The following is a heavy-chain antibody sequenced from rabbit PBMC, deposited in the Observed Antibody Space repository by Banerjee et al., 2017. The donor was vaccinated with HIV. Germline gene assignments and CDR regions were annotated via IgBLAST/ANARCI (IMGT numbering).Heavy chain of an antibody. CDR2: LYPIYGAT. D-gene: IGHD4-1*01. Sequence: QEQLEESGGDLVKPGASLTLTCTASGFSFSGSYYMCWVRQAPGKGLEWIAFLYPIYGATDYASWVNGRFTVSLDNAQNTVFLQMTSLTAADTATYFCARIDSDWDGGINLWGQGTLVTVS. CDR1: GFSFSGSYY. CDR3: ARIDSDWDGGINL. V-gene: IGHV1S45*01. J-gene: IGHJ4*01.